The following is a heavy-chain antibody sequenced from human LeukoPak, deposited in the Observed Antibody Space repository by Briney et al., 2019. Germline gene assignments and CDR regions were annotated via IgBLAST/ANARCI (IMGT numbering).Heavy chain of an antibody. D-gene: IGHD5-24*01. CDR1: GGSISSYY. J-gene: IGHJ4*02. V-gene: IGHV4-59*08. CDR3: ARLREAEEMATITPLNYFDY. CDR2: IYYSGST. Sequence: SETLSLTCTVSGGSISSYYWSWIRQPPGKGLEWIGYIYYSGSTNYNPSLKSRVTISVDTSKNQFSLKLSSVTAADTAVYYCARLREAEEMATITPLNYFDYWGQGTLVTVSS.